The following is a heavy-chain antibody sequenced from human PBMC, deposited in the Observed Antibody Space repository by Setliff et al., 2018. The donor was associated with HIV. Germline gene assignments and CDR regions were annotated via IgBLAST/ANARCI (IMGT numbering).Heavy chain of an antibody. V-gene: IGHV4-39*01. D-gene: IGHD4-17*01. Sequence: SETLSLTCTVSGGSISSSSYYWGWIRQPPGKGLEWIGSIYYSGSTYYNPSLKSRVTISVDTSKNQFSLKLSSVTAADTAIYYCARRIYGNNPYFDYWSQGTLVTVSS. J-gene: IGHJ4*02. CDR3: ARRIYGNNPYFDY. CDR1: GGSISSSSYY. CDR2: IYYSGST.